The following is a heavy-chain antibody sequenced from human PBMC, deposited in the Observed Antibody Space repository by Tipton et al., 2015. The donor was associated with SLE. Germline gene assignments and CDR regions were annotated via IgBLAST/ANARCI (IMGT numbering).Heavy chain of an antibody. CDR1: GYSFTSHW. Sequence: VQLVQSGAEVKKPGESLRISCEGSGYSFTSHWIAWVRLMHGKGLEWMGTIYPSDSDTKYSPSVQGQVTISVVKSIRTTFLQWGSLKASHSAMYYFARRGLWSGSFEAFDLWGQRTMVSVPP. V-gene: IGHV5-51*03. CDR2: IYPSDSDT. J-gene: IGHJ3*01. CDR3: ARRGLWSGSFEAFDL. D-gene: IGHD1-26*01.